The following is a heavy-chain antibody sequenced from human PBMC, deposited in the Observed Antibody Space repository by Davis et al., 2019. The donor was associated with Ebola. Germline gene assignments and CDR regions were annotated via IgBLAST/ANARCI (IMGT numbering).Heavy chain of an antibody. V-gene: IGHV3-74*01. Sequence: HTGGSLRPSCAASGFTFSNYWMHWVRQAPGKGLVWVSRISSDGSSTRYAESVKGRFTISRDNAKNTLFLQMNSLRAEDTAVYYCARCGSINCYRDENWFDPWGQGTLVTVSS. J-gene: IGHJ5*02. D-gene: IGHD2-2*01. CDR2: ISSDGSST. CDR1: GFTFSNYW. CDR3: ARCGSINCYRDENWFDP.